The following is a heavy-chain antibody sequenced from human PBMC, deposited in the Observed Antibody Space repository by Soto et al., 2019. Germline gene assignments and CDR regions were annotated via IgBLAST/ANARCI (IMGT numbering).Heavy chain of an antibody. V-gene: IGHV3-30*18. CDR2: ISYHGSDK. D-gene: IGHD4-17*01. CDR3: AKDHLTTTVTTVGY. CDR1: GFTISNYG. Sequence: QVQLVESGGGVVQPGRSLRLSCAASGFTISNYGMHWVRQAPGKGLEWVAVISYHGSDKYYADSVKGRFTISRDNSKNTLYLQMDCLRAEDTAVYYCAKDHLTTTVTTVGYWGQGTLVTVFS. J-gene: IGHJ4*02.